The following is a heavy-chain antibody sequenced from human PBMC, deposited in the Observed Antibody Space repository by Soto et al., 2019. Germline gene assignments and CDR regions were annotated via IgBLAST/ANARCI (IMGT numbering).Heavy chain of an antibody. Sequence: QVQLQESGPGLVKPSQTLSLTCTVSGGSISSGDDFWSWIRQPPGKGLEWIGYIYYSGSTYYNPSLKSRVTISVDTSKNQISLKLSSVTAADTAVYYCARDRRSMLWGYWGQGTLVTVSS. CDR1: GGSISSGDDF. D-gene: IGHD3-10*02. V-gene: IGHV4-30-4*01. J-gene: IGHJ4*02. CDR3: ARDRRSMLWGY. CDR2: IYYSGST.